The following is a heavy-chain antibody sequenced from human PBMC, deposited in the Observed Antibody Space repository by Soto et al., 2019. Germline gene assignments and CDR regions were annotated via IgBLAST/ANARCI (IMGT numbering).Heavy chain of an antibody. J-gene: IGHJ3*02. Sequence: SQTLSLTCAISGDSVSSKSAAWHWIRQSPSRGLEWLGRTYYRSKWYNDYAVSVKSRITINPDTSKNQFSLQLNSVTPEDTAVYYCAREEGEKGTYYYGSGSYSDAFDIWGQGTMVTVSS. V-gene: IGHV6-1*01. CDR1: GDSVSSKSAA. D-gene: IGHD3-10*01. CDR3: AREEGEKGTYYYGSGSYSDAFDI. CDR2: TYYRSKWYN.